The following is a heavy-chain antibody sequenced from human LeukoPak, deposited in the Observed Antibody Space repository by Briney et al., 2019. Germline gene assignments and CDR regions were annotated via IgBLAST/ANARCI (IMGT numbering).Heavy chain of an antibody. Sequence: PGGSLRLSCAASGFTFSSYGMHWVRQAPGKGLEWVAFIRYDGSNKYYADSVKGRFTISRDNSKNTLYLQMNSLRAEDTAVYYCARGFRYSGSYDYWGQGTLVTVSS. V-gene: IGHV3-30*02. CDR2: IRYDGSNK. CDR1: GFTFSSYG. J-gene: IGHJ4*02. CDR3: ARGFRYSGSYDY. D-gene: IGHD1-26*01.